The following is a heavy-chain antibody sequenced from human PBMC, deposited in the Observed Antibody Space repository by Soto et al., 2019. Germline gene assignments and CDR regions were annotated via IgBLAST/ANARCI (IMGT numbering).Heavy chain of an antibody. CDR2: IYYSGST. Sequence: SETLSLTCTVSGGSISSYYWSWIRQPPGKGLEWIGYIYYSGSTNYNPSLKSRVTISVDTSKNQFSLKLSPVTAADTAVYYCARSSYPRYYGMDVWGQGTTVTVSS. CDR3: ARSSYPRYYGMDV. D-gene: IGHD1-26*01. J-gene: IGHJ6*02. V-gene: IGHV4-59*01. CDR1: GGSISSYY.